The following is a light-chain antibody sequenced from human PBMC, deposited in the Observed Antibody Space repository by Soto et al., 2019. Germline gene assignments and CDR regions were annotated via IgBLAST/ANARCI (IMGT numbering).Light chain of an antibody. Sequence: EIVLTQSPATLSLSPGERATLSCRASQSVSSYLAWFQHKPGQAPRLLIYDASSRATGIPARFSGSGSGTDYTLSIDTLEPEDSAVYYCQQRSNSPPDTFGQGTKLQIK. V-gene: IGKV3-11*01. CDR1: QSVSSY. CDR3: QQRSNSPPDT. J-gene: IGKJ2*01. CDR2: DAS.